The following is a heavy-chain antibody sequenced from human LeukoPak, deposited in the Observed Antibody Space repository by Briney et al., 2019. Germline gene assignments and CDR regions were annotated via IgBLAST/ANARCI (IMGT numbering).Heavy chain of an antibody. CDR1: GYTFTSYG. CDR3: ARDEGTIGVLRYFDWPPDY. CDR2: ISAYNGNT. J-gene: IGHJ4*02. D-gene: IGHD3-9*01. V-gene: IGHV1-18*01. Sequence: ASVKVSCKASGYTFTSYGISWVRQAPGQGLEWMGWISAYNGNTNYAQKLQGRVTMTTDTSTSTAYMELRSLRSHDTAVYYCARDEGTIGVLRYFDWPPDYWGQGTLVTVSS.